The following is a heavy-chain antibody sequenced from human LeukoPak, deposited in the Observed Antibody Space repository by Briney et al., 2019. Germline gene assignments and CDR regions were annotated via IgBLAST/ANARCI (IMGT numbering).Heavy chain of an antibody. CDR3: ARGNTVLRYFDSLKHI. CDR2: INTNTGNP. CDR1: GYTFTSYA. V-gene: IGHV7-4-1*02. D-gene: IGHD3-9*01. J-gene: IGHJ4*02. Sequence: ASVKVSCKASGYTFTSYAMNWVRQAPGQGLEWMGWINTNTGNPTYAQGFTGRFVFSLDTSVSTAYLQISSLKAEDTAVYYCARGNTVLRYFDSLKHIWGQGTLVTVSS.